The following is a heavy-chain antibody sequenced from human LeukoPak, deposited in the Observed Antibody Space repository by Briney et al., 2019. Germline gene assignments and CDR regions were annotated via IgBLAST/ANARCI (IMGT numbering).Heavy chain of an antibody. CDR3: AGAHRWLSFDY. Sequence: SETLSLTCTVSGASISSSYWSWVRQPPGKGLEWIGYMNYNGNTNYNPSLKSRVTISLDTSKNQLSLELRYVTAADTAVYYCAGAHRWLSFDYWDQGTLVTVSS. V-gene: IGHV4-59*01. CDR2: MNYNGNT. D-gene: IGHD5-24*01. CDR1: GASISSSY. J-gene: IGHJ4*02.